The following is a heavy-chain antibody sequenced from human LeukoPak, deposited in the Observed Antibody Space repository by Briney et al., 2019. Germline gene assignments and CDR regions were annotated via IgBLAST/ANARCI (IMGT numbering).Heavy chain of an antibody. CDR3: ARDPYDSSGYNGVYFDY. J-gene: IGHJ4*02. D-gene: IGHD3-22*01. CDR2: INPNSGGT. CDR1: GYTFTVYY. Sequence: ASVKVSCTASGYTFTVYYMHWVRQAPGQGLEWMGWINPNSGGTNYEQKFQGRVTMTRDTSISTAYMELSRLRSDDTAVYYCARDPYDSSGYNGVYFDYWGQGTLVTVSS. V-gene: IGHV1-2*02.